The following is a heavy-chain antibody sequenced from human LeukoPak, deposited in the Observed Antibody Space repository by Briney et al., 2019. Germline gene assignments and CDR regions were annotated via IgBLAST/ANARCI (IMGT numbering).Heavy chain of an antibody. D-gene: IGHD3-16*01. CDR2: ISSGSSYI. CDR1: GFTFSPHS. V-gene: IGHV3-21*06. Sequence: PGGSLRLSCAASGFTFSPHSMNWVRQAPGKGLEWVSSISSGSSYIYYADSVKGRFTISRDNDKSSLYLQMNSLRVEDTAVYYCASGGSAFDIWGPGTMVTVSS. CDR3: ASGGSAFDI. J-gene: IGHJ3*02.